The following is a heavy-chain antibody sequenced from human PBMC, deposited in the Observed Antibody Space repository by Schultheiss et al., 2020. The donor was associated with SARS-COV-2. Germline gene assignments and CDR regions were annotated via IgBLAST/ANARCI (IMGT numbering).Heavy chain of an antibody. CDR2: IYYSGST. CDR1: GGSISSGGYY. J-gene: IGHJ3*02. V-gene: IGHV4-31*03. Sequence: SQTLSLTCTVSGGSISSGGYYWSWIRQHPGKGLEWIGYIYYSGSTYYNPSLKSRVTISVDTSKNQFSLKLSSVTAADTAVYYCARSGYSYVRHAFDIWGQGTMVTVSS. D-gene: IGHD5-18*01. CDR3: ARSGYSYVRHAFDI.